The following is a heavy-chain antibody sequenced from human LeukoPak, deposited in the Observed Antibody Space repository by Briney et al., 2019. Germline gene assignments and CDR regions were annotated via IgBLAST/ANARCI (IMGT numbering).Heavy chain of an antibody. Sequence: ASVKVSCKASGYTFTGYYMHWVRQAPGQGLEWMGWINPNSGGTNYAQKFQGRVTMTRDTSISTAYMELSRLRSDDTAVYYCARVSTQLVGAFYYYYYGMDVWGQGTTVTVSS. J-gene: IGHJ6*02. CDR3: ARVSTQLVGAFYYYYYGMDV. CDR2: INPNSGGT. V-gene: IGHV1-2*02. D-gene: IGHD6-13*01. CDR1: GYTFTGYY.